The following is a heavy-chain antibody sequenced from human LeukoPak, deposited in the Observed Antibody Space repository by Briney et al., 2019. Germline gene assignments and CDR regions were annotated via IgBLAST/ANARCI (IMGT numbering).Heavy chain of an antibody. CDR1: GFTFSTYV. V-gene: IGHV3-30-3*01. D-gene: IGHD4-17*01. CDR2: ISYDGSNK. J-gene: IGHJ4*02. Sequence: GGSLRLSCAASGFTFSTYVIHWVRQAPGKGLEWVAVISYDGSNKYYADSVKGRFTISRDNSRNTLYLQMNSLRAEDTAMYYCAKAARTTVTYSFDSWGQGTLVTVSS. CDR3: AKAARTTVTYSFDS.